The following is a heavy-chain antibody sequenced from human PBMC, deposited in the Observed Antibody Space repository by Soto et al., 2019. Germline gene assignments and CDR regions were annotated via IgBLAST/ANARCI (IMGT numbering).Heavy chain of an antibody. D-gene: IGHD2-2*03. V-gene: IGHV4-59*11. J-gene: IGHJ4*02. CDR2: IYYSGST. Sequence: SETLSLTCNVTGDSIKTHYWSWIRQAPGKGLEWIGYIYYSGSTLYNPSLKRRVTISADTAKNQFSLRLTSLTAADTAVYYCASGWMAAFDNWGQGTLVTVPQ. CDR1: GDSIKTHY. CDR3: ASGWMAAFDN.